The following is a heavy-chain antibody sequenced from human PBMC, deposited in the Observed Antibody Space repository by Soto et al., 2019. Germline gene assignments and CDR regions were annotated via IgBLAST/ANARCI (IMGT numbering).Heavy chain of an antibody. CDR3: ARDGYYDFWSGYYGWFDP. J-gene: IGHJ5*02. D-gene: IGHD3-3*01. CDR2: ISAYNGNT. CDR1: GYTFTSYG. V-gene: IGHV1-18*01. Sequence: ASVKVSCKASGYTFTSYGISWVRQAPGQGLVWMGWISAYNGNTNYAQKLQGRVTMTTDTSTSTAYMELRSLRSDDTAVYFCARDGYYDFWSGYYGWFDPWGQGTLVTVSS.